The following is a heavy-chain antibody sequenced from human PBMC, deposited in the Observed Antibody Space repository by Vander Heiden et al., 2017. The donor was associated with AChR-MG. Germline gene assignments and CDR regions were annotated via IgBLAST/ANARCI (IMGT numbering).Heavy chain of an antibody. CDR1: GGSISSSSYY. J-gene: IGHJ5*02. V-gene: IGHV4-39*01. Sequence: QLQLQESGPGLVKPSETLSLTCTVSGGSISSSSYYWGWIRQPPGKGLEWIGSIYYSGSTYYNPSLKSRVTISVDTSKNQFSLKLSSVTAADTAVYYCARLFQWLVGVTGIDPWGQGTLVTVSS. D-gene: IGHD6-19*01. CDR2: IYYSGST. CDR3: ARLFQWLVGVTGIDP.